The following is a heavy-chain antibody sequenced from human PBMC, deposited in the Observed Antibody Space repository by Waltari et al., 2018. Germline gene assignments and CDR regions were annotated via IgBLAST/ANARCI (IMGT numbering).Heavy chain of an antibody. CDR3: VMYSSSFLGDC. CDR1: GFIFNTYW. CDR2: INTDGSIT. Sequence: EVQLVESGGGLVQPGGSLRLSCAASGFIFNTYWMHWVRQAPGKGLVSVSHINTDGSITNYADSVKGRFTISRDNAKNTLFLQMNSLRAEDTAVYYCVMYSSSFLGDCWGQGTLVTVSS. J-gene: IGHJ4*02. D-gene: IGHD6-13*01. V-gene: IGHV3-74*01.